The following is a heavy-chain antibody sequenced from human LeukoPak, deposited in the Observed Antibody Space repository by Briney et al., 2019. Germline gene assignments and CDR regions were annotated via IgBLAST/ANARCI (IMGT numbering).Heavy chain of an antibody. V-gene: IGHV4-59*01. Sequence: SETLSLTCTVSGGSISSYYWSWIRQPPGKGLEWIGYIYYSGSTNYNPFLKSRVTISVDTSKNQFSLKLSSVTAADTAVYYCARYYDFWSGSIFDYWGQGTLVTVSS. CDR1: GGSISSYY. D-gene: IGHD3-3*01. CDR3: ARYYDFWSGSIFDY. J-gene: IGHJ4*02. CDR2: IYYSGST.